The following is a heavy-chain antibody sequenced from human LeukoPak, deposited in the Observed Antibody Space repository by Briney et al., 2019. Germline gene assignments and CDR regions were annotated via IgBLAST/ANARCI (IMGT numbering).Heavy chain of an antibody. CDR3: ARDGPPDYGDHYWYFDL. CDR1: GDSIGRINYY. D-gene: IGHD4-17*01. Sequence: PSETLSLTCTISGDSIGRINYYWGWIRQPPGKGLEWIVSMSYSGHTYYNPSLKSRVTTSIDTSKNQLSLNLKSVTAADTAVYYCARDGPPDYGDHYWYFDLWGRGTLVTVSS. CDR2: MSYSGHT. V-gene: IGHV4-39*07. J-gene: IGHJ2*01.